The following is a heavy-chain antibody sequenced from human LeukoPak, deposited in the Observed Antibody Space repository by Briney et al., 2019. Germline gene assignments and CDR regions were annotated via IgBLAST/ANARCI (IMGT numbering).Heavy chain of an antibody. CDR3: ARRDIVKGGFDY. CDR1: GDTFNTRRYY. V-gene: IGHV4-39*01. Sequence: PSETLSLTCPVSGDTFNTRRYYWGWFRQPPGQGLEWFGSIYHSGSTYYELSIRSRLTISIDTSRNQFSLNLASVNTADTALYFCARRDIVKGGFDYWGQGTLVTVSS. CDR2: IYHSGST. J-gene: IGHJ4*02. D-gene: IGHD3-16*02.